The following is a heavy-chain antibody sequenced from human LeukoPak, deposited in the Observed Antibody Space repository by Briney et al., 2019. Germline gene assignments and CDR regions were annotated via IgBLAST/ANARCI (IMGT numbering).Heavy chain of an antibody. D-gene: IGHD1-26*01. J-gene: IGHJ3*02. CDR1: GYTFTSYY. Sequence: GASVKVSCKASGYTFTSYYMHRVRQAPGQGLEWMGIINPSGGSRSYAQKFQGRVTMTRDTSTSTVYMELSSLRSEDTAVYYCARGSIVGAKTLGFGAFDIWGQGTMVTVSS. V-gene: IGHV1-46*01. CDR3: ARGSIVGAKTLGFGAFDI. CDR2: INPSGGSR.